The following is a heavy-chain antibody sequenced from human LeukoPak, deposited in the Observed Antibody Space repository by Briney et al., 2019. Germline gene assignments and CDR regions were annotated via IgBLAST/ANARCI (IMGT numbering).Heavy chain of an antibody. Sequence: GGSLRLSCAASGFTFSSYAMHWVRQAPGKGLEWVAIISYDGNNKYYADSVKGRFTISRDSSKNTLYLQMNSLRAEDTAVYYCARGGGTPSDYWGQGTLVTVSS. D-gene: IGHD3-16*01. J-gene: IGHJ4*02. CDR3: ARGGGTPSDY. CDR2: ISYDGNNK. V-gene: IGHV3-30*04. CDR1: GFTFSSYA.